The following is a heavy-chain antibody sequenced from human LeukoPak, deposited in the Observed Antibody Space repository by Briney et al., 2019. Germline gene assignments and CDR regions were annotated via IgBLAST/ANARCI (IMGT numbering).Heavy chain of an antibody. V-gene: IGHV1-18*01. Sequence: ASVKVSCKASGYTFTSYGISWVRQAPGQGLEWMGWISAYNGNTSYAQKLQGRVTMTTDTSTSTAYMELRSLRSDDTAVYYCARESQDSGSYYATRRPDWFDPWGQGTLVTVSS. J-gene: IGHJ5*02. CDR1: GYTFTSYG. CDR3: ARESQDSGSYYATRRPDWFDP. CDR2: ISAYNGNT. D-gene: IGHD1-26*01.